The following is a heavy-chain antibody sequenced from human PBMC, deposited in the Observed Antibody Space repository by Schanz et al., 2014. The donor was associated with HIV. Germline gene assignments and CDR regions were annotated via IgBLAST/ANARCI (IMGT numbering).Heavy chain of an antibody. J-gene: IGHJ6*02. V-gene: IGHV3-74*02. CDR1: GFTFSSYW. CDR3: ANSGYCTSGICYTRGNGMDV. D-gene: IGHD2-8*01. CDR2: INSDGSST. Sequence: EVQLLESGGNLVHPGGSLRLSCAASGFTFSSYWMHWVRQAPGKGLVWVSRINSDGSSTSYADSVKGRFTISRDNPKNRLYLQMNSLRAEDTAVYYCANSGYCTSGICYTRGNGMDVWGQGTTVTVSS.